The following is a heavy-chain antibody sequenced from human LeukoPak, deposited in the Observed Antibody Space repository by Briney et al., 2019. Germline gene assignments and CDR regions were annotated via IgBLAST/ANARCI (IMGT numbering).Heavy chain of an antibody. V-gene: IGHV3-7*01. D-gene: IGHD3-3*01. CDR1: EFTFSTYW. J-gene: IGHJ3*02. Sequence: GGSLRLSCVASEFTFSTYWMSWVRQAPGKGLEWVANIKQDGREKYYMDSVKGRFTISRDNAKNSLYLQMNSLRAEDTAVYYCARDKTDYDFWSGYLNDAFDIWGQGTMVTVSS. CDR2: IKQDGREK. CDR3: ARDKTDYDFWSGYLNDAFDI.